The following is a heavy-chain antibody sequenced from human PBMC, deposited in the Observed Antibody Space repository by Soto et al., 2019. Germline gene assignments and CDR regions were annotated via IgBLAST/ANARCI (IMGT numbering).Heavy chain of an antibody. J-gene: IGHJ4*02. CDR2: ISPDGRTT. Sequence: PGGPLILSCASSGVRLSHYWMHLVRQAPGKGLVWVSRISPDGRTTTYADSVKGRFTISRDNAKSTLYLQMNSLTVEDGAVYYCADSWLPTSYWGPGNLVTVSS. CDR1: GVRLSHYW. CDR3: ADSWLPTSY. D-gene: IGHD3-10*01. V-gene: IGHV3-74*01.